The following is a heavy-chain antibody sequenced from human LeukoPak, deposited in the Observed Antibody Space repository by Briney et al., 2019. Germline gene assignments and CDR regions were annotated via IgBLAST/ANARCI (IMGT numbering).Heavy chain of an antibody. CDR2: ISGSGGST. CDR1: GFTFSSYA. Sequence: GGSLRLSCAASGFTFSSYAMIWVRPAPGKGLEWVSAISGSGGSTYYADSVKGRFTISRDNSKNTLYLQMNSLRAEDTAVYYCAKAAYYYDSSGYYFDYWGQGTLVTVSS. V-gene: IGHV3-23*01. D-gene: IGHD3-22*01. CDR3: AKAAYYYDSSGYYFDY. J-gene: IGHJ4*02.